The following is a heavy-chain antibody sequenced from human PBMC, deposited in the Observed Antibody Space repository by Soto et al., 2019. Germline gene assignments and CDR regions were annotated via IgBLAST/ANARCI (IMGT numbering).Heavy chain of an antibody. V-gene: IGHV1-18*01. D-gene: IGHD5-12*01. CDR1: GYSFTSYG. CDR2: ISAYNGNR. Sequence: QVQLVQSGAEVKKPGASVKVSCKASGYSFTSYGISWVRQAPGQGLEWMGWISAYNGNRKYAQKFQGRVTMTTDTSTSTAYMERRSLRYDATAVYYCERDRGGFPDYWGQGTLVTVSS. J-gene: IGHJ4*02. CDR3: ERDRGGFPDY.